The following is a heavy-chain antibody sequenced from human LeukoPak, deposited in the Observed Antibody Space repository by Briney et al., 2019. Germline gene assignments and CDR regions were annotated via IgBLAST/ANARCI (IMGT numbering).Heavy chain of an antibody. D-gene: IGHD1-26*01. V-gene: IGHV3-20*04. CDR3: ARGSIVGATTPFWYFDL. Sequence: GGSLRLSCAASGFTFDDYGMSWVRQAPGKGLEWVSGINWNGGSTGYADSVKGRFTISRDNAKNSLYLQMNSLRAEDTALYYCARGSIVGATTPFWYFDLWGRGTLVTVSS. J-gene: IGHJ2*01. CDR2: INWNGGST. CDR1: GFTFDDYG.